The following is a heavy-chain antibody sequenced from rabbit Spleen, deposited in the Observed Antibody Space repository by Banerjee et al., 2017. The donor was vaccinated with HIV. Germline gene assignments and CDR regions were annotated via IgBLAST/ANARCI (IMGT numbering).Heavy chain of an antibody. Sequence: QEQLVESGGGLVQPGGSLKLSCKASGFDFSSYGVSWVRQAPGKGLEWIGYIDPVFGITYYANWVNGRFTISSHNAQNTLFLQLNSLTAADTATYFCVREVAAKFSLWGPGTLVPS. V-gene: IGHV1S47*01. CDR3: VREVAAKFSL. J-gene: IGHJ4*01. CDR1: GFDFSSYG. D-gene: IGHD4-1*01. CDR2: IDPVFGIT.